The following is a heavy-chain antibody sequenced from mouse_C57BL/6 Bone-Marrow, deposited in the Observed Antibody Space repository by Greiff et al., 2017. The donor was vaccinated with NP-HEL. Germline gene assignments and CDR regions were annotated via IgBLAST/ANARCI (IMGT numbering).Heavy chain of an antibody. V-gene: IGHV5-2*01. D-gene: IGHD1-1*01. CDR2: INSDGGST. J-gene: IGHJ1*03. CDR3: ARRDYYLWYFDV. CDR1: EYEFPSHD. Sequence: DVQLQESGGGLVQPGESLKLSCESNEYEFPSHDMSWVRKTPEKRLELVAAINSDGGSTYYPDTMERRIIISRDNTKKTLYLQMSSLRSEDTALYYCARRDYYLWYFDVWGTGTTVTVSS.